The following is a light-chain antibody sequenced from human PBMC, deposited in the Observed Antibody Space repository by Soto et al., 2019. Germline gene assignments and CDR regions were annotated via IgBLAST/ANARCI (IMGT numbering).Light chain of an antibody. V-gene: IGLV2-23*02. CDR3: CSYAGYSTFVV. CDR1: SSDVGSFNL. Sequence: QSALTQPASVSGSPGQSITISCTGTSSDVGSFNLVSWYQHHPDKAPKLIIYEVTKRPSGVSDRFSASKSGNTASLTISGLQAEEEADYYCCSYAGYSTFVVFGGGTKLTVL. CDR2: EVT. J-gene: IGLJ2*01.